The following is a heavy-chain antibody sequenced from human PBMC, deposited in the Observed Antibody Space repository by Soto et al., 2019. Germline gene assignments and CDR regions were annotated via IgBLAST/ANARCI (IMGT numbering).Heavy chain of an antibody. CDR3: AKLVVPAAIVAFYYGMDV. J-gene: IGHJ6*02. CDR1: GFTFSSYG. D-gene: IGHD2-2*01. V-gene: IGHV3-30*18. Sequence: GGSLRLSCAASGFTFSSYGMHWVRQAPGKGLEWVAVISYDGSNKYYADSVKGRFTISRDNSKNTLYLQMNSLRAEDTAVYYCAKLVVPAAIVAFYYGMDVWGQGTTVTVSS. CDR2: ISYDGSNK.